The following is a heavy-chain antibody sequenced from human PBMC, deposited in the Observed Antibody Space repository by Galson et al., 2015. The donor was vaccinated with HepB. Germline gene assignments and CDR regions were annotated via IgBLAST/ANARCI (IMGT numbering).Heavy chain of an antibody. CDR2: IYHSGST. V-gene: IGHV4-4*02. J-gene: IGHJ3*02. CDR1: GGSISSSNW. D-gene: IGHD2-2*02. Sequence: LSLTCAVSGGSISSSNWWSWVRQPPGKGLEWIGEIYHSGSTNYNPSLKSRVTISVDKSKNQFSLKLSSVTAADTAVYYCASSPYIVVVPAAIVRGAFDIWGQGTMVTVSS. CDR3: ASSPYIVVVPAAIVRGAFDI.